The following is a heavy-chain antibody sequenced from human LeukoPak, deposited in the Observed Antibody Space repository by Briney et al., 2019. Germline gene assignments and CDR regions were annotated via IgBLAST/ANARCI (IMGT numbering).Heavy chain of an antibody. V-gene: IGHV3-48*01. Sequence: PGGSLRLSCAASGFTFSSYSMNWVRQAPGKGLEWVSYISSSSSTIYYADSVKGRFTISRDNAKNSLYLQMNSLRAEDAAVYYCASSPGGSDHWGQGALVTVSS. CDR1: GFTFSSYS. CDR3: ASSPGGSDH. CDR2: ISSSSSTI. J-gene: IGHJ4*02. D-gene: IGHD3-10*01.